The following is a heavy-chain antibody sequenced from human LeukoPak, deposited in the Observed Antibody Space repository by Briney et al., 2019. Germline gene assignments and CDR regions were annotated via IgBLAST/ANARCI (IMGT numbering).Heavy chain of an antibody. CDR2: IYYSGST. J-gene: IGHJ4*02. V-gene: IGHV4-39*07. Sequence: PSETLSLTCTVSGGSISSSSYYWGWIRQPPGKGLEWIGSIYYSGSTYYNPSLKSRVTISVDTSKNQFSLKLSSVTAADTAVYYCARDLSWFGEPYYFDYWGQGTLVTVSS. D-gene: IGHD3-10*01. CDR1: GGSISSSSYY. CDR3: ARDLSWFGEPYYFDY.